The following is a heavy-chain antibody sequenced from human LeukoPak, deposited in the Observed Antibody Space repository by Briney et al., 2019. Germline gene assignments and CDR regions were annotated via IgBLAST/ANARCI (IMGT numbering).Heavy chain of an antibody. CDR3: AKDPYDILTGYFDY. Sequence: KPGGSLRLSCAASGFTFSDYYMSWIRQAPGKGLEWVSYISSSGSTIYYADSVKGRFTISRDNAKNSLYLQMNSLRAEDTALYYCAKDPYDILTGYFDYWGQGTLVTVSS. V-gene: IGHV3-11*01. CDR2: ISSSGSTI. CDR1: GFTFSDYY. D-gene: IGHD3-9*01. J-gene: IGHJ4*02.